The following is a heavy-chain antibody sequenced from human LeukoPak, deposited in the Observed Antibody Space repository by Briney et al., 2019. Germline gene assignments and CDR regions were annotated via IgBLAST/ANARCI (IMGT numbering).Heavy chain of an antibody. D-gene: IGHD5-12*01. J-gene: IGHJ6*03. Sequence: PGRSLRLSCAASGFTFSSYGMSWVRQAPGKGLEWVSAISGSGGSTYYADSVKGRFTISRDNSKNTLYLQMNSLRAEDTAVYYCAKESGYEYYYYYYMDVWGKGTTVTISS. CDR2: ISGSGGST. CDR1: GFTFSSYG. V-gene: IGHV3-23*01. CDR3: AKESGYEYYYYYYMDV.